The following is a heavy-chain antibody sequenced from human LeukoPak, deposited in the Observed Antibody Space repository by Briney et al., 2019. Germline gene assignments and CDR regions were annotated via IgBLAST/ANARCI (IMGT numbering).Heavy chain of an antibody. Sequence: GASVKVSCKASGYTFTSYYMHWVRQATGQGLEWMGWMNPNSGNTGYAQKFQGRVTMTRNTSISTAYMELSSLRSEDTAVYYCASTIAAASNYYGMDVWGQGTTVTVSS. V-gene: IGHV1-8*02. D-gene: IGHD6-13*01. CDR2: MNPNSGNT. CDR1: GYTFTSYY. J-gene: IGHJ6*02. CDR3: ASTIAAASNYYGMDV.